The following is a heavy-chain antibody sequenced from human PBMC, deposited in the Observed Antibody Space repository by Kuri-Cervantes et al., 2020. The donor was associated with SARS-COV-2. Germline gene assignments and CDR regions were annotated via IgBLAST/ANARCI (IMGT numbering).Heavy chain of an antibody. CDR2: IYYSGST. J-gene: IGHJ3*02. CDR1: GGSVSSGSYY. V-gene: IGHV4-61*01. CDR3: ERDLGSGRWLQSPNAFDI. Sequence: SETLSLTCTVSGGSVSSGSYYWSWIRQPPGKGLEWIGYIYYSGSTNYNPSLKSRVTISVDTSKNQFSLKLSSVTAADTAVYYCERDLGSGRWLQSPNAFDIWGQGTMVTVSS. D-gene: IGHD5-24*01.